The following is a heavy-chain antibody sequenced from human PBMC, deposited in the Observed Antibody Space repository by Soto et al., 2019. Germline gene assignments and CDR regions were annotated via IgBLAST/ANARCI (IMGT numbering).Heavy chain of an antibody. Sequence: QVQLVQSGAEVKKPGASVKVSCKASGYTFNRYAISWVRQAPGQGLEWMGWISAYNGNTNYAQKFQGRVTMTTDTSTSTGYMELRSLRSDDTAVYYCARLYYYDSSGYYYVEDFWGQGPLVTVSS. D-gene: IGHD3-22*01. CDR1: GYTFNRYA. J-gene: IGHJ4*02. CDR2: ISAYNGNT. V-gene: IGHV1-18*01. CDR3: ARLYYYDSSGYYYVEDF.